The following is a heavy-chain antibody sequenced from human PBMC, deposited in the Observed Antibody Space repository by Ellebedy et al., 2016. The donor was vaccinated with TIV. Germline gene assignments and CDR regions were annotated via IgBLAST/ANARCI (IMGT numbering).Heavy chain of an antibody. V-gene: IGHV3-33*08. Sequence: GGSLRLXCAASGFTFNIYGMHWVRQAPGKGLEWVALISFDGSGKYYGDSVKGRFTISRDNSLYLQMNSLRDEDTAVYYCTRDGGRAYAMDVWGQGTTVIVSS. CDR3: TRDGGRAYAMDV. CDR2: ISFDGSGK. J-gene: IGHJ6*02. CDR1: GFTFNIYG. D-gene: IGHD3-16*01.